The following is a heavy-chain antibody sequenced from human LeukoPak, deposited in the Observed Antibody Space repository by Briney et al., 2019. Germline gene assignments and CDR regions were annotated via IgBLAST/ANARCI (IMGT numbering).Heavy chain of an antibody. Sequence: GASLKISCRGSGYSFTSYWIGWVRQMPGKGLEWRGIIYPGCSDTRYSPSFQGQVTISSDQCISTAHLPLSSLKASDTAMYYCASILTTVTTFYFDYWSQGTLVTASS. V-gene: IGHV5-51*01. J-gene: IGHJ4*02. CDR1: GYSFTSYW. CDR3: ASILTTVTTFYFDY. CDR2: IYPGCSDT. D-gene: IGHD4-11*01.